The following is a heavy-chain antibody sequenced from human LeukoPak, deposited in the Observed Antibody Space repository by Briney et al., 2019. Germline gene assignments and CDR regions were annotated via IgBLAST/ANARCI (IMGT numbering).Heavy chain of an antibody. V-gene: IGHV4-61*01. D-gene: IGHD4-17*01. Sequence: KPSETLSLTCTVSGRSVSSGSYYWSWIRQPPGKGLEWIGYIYYSGSTNYNPSLKSRVTISVDTSKNQFSLKLSSVTAADTAVYYCARVSGVYGDTYYFDYWGQGTLVTVSS. CDR2: IYYSGST. CDR1: GRSVSSGSYY. J-gene: IGHJ4*02. CDR3: ARVSGVYGDTYYFDY.